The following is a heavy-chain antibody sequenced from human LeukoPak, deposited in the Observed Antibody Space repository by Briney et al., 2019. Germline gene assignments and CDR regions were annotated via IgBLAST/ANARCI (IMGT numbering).Heavy chain of an antibody. CDR3: ARSAAYSSDSRRTPDDY. D-gene: IGHD6-19*01. J-gene: IGHJ4*02. Sequence: GGSLRLSCAASGFTFSSYSMNWVRQAPGKGLEWVSSISSSSSYIYYADSVKGRFTISRDNAKSSLYLQMNSLRAEDTAVYYCARSAAYSSDSRRTPDDYWGQGTLVTVSS. CDR2: ISSSSSYI. CDR1: GFTFSSYS. V-gene: IGHV3-21*01.